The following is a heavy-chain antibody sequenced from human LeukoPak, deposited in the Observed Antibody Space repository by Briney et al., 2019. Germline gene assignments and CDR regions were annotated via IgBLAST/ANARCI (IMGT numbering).Heavy chain of an antibody. D-gene: IGHD3-10*01. J-gene: IGHJ4*02. CDR3: GRALWFGELLEPIDY. CDR2: ISSSSSAI. V-gene: IGHV3-48*04. Sequence: GSLRLSCAASGFTFSVYNMNWVRQAPGKGLEWGSYISSSSSAIYYADSVQGRFTISRDNARNSLYLQMNSLRAEDTAVYFCGRALWFGELLEPIDYWGQGTLVTVSS. CDR1: GFTFSVYN.